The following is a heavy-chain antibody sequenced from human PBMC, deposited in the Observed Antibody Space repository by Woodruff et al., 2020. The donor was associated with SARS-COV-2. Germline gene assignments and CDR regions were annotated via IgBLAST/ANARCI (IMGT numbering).Heavy chain of an antibody. J-gene: IGHJ6*03. CDR3: AKHGSPFYYYGSGSYTLGYYYYMDV. Sequence: SGSIGYADSVKGRFTISRDNAKNSLYLQMNSLRAEDTALYYCAKHGSPFYYYGSGSYTLGYYYYMDVWGKGTTVTVSS. CDR2: SGSI. D-gene: IGHD3-10*01. V-gene: IGHV3-9*01.